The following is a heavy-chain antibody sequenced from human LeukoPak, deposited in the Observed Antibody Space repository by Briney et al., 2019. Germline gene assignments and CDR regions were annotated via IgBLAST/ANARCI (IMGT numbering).Heavy chain of an antibody. Sequence: AGGSLRLSCAASKFAFSSYAMSWVRQAPGKGLEWVSAISGGGGSTHYADSVKGRFTISRDNSKNTLYLQMSSLRAGDTAVYYCAKSSYYDSSGYYREYYFDYWGQGTLVTVSS. D-gene: IGHD3-22*01. CDR2: ISGGGGST. CDR1: KFAFSSYA. CDR3: AKSSYYDSSGYYREYYFDY. V-gene: IGHV3-23*01. J-gene: IGHJ4*02.